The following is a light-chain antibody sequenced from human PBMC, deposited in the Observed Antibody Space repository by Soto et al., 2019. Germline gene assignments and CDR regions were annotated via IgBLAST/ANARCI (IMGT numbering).Light chain of an antibody. V-gene: IGKV3-15*01. Sequence: EIVMTQSPATLSVSPGERATLSCRASQSVSSNLAWYQQKPGQAPRLLIYGASTRATGIPARFSGSGSGTEFTLTISSLQSEDFAVYYCQQYSNQFRTFGQGTKVDIK. J-gene: IGKJ1*01. CDR3: QQYSNQFRT. CDR1: QSVSSN. CDR2: GAS.